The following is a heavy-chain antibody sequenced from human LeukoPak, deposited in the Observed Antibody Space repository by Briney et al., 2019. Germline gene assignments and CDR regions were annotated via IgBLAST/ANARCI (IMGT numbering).Heavy chain of an antibody. CDR3: AREGTA. Sequence: GGSLRLSCAGSGFSTSRSWMSWVRQTPGKGLEWVANINQDGCQKYYVDSVKGRFTITRDNAKNSLFLQMNSLRAEDTAVYYCAREGTAWGQGTLVTVSS. CDR1: GFSTSRSW. D-gene: IGHD1-1*01. CDR2: INQDGCQK. J-gene: IGHJ5*02. V-gene: IGHV3-7*03.